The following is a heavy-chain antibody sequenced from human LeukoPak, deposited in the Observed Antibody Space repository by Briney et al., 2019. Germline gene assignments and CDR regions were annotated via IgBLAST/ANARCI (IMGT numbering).Heavy chain of an antibody. J-gene: IGHJ4*02. CDR2: ISGSGGST. Sequence: PGGSLRLSCTASGFKFDDYGMTWVRQAPGKGLEWVSAISGSGGSTYYVDSVKGRFTISRDNSKNTLYLQMNSLRVEDTAVYYCARGDGYNSYYFDYWGQGTLVTVSS. CDR1: GFKFDDYG. D-gene: IGHD5-24*01. V-gene: IGHV3-23*01. CDR3: ARGDGYNSYYFDY.